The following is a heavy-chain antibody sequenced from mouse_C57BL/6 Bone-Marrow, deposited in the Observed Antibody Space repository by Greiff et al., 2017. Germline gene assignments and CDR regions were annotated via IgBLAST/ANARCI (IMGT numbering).Heavy chain of an antibody. J-gene: IGHJ3*01. CDR1: GYTFTGYW. CDR2: ILPGSGST. CDR3: ARWGIGYGSSYGFAY. D-gene: IGHD1-1*01. Sequence: VQLQPSGAELMKPWASVTLSCKATGYTFTGYWLEWVKQRPGHGLEWIGEILPGSGSTNYNEKFKGKATFTADTSSNTAYMQLSSLTTEDSAIYYCARWGIGYGSSYGFAYWGQGTLVTVSA. V-gene: IGHV1-9*01.